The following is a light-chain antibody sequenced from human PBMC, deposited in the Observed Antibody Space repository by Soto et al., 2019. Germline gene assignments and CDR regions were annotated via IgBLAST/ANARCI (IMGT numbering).Light chain of an antibody. CDR1: SSDVGSYNL. Sequence: QSALTQPASVSGSPGQSITISCTGTSSDVGSYNLVSWYQQHPGKAPKLMIYEGSKRPSGVSNRFSGSKSGNTASLTISGLQAEDEADYYCCSYAYSSTFWVFGGGTKVTDL. V-gene: IGLV2-23*03. CDR3: CSYAYSSTFWV. CDR2: EGS. J-gene: IGLJ3*02.